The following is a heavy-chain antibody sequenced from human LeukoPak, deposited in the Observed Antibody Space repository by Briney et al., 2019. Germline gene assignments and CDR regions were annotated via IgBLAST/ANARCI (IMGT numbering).Heavy chain of an antibody. V-gene: IGHV3-7*04. CDR2: IEQDGSAM. J-gene: IGHJ4*02. CDR1: GFAFSSHW. Sequence: GGSLRLSCAASGFAFSSHWMSWVRQAPGKGLEWVANIEQDGSAMDYGDSVKGRFTISRDNAKNSLFLQMNSLRVEDTAVYYCARDEIWGQGTLVTVSS. CDR3: ARDEI.